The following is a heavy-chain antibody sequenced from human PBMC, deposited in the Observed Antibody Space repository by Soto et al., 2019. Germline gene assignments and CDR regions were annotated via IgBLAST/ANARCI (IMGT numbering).Heavy chain of an antibody. V-gene: IGHV3-23*01. D-gene: IGHD5-18*01. CDR2: ISGSAGST. Sequence: GGSLRLSCAASGFTFSSYAMSWVRQAPGKGLEWVSAISGSAGSTYYADSVKGRFTISRDNSKSTLYLQMNSLRADDTAVYYCVKDPISPHPTAPGPYGIDVWGQGTTVTVSS. CDR1: GFTFSSYA. CDR3: VKDPISPHPTAPGPYGIDV. J-gene: IGHJ6*02.